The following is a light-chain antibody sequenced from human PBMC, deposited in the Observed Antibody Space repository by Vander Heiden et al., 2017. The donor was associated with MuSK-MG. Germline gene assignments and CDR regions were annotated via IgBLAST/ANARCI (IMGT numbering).Light chain of an antibody. V-gene: IGKV1-33*01. CDR2: DAS. CDR1: QDISNY. J-gene: IGKJ3*01. Sequence: DIQMTQSPSSLSASVGDRVTITCQASQDISNYLNWYQQKPGKAPKLLIYDASNLETGVPSRFSGSGYGTDFTFTISSRQPEDIATYYCQQYENLPPGTFGHGTKVDIK. CDR3: QQYENLPPGT.